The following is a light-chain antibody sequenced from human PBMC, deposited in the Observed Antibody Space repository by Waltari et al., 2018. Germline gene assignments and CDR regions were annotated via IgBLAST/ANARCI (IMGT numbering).Light chain of an antibody. V-gene: IGKV3-15*01. CDR3: QQYSNWPRT. CDR2: CAS. J-gene: IGKJ1*01. Sequence: EIVLTQSPATLSLSPGERATLSCRASQSVSSSLAWYQQKPGQAPRLLIYCASSRATGIPDRFSGSGSGTDFTLTISSLEPEDFAVYYCQQYSNWPRTFGQGTKVEIK. CDR1: QSVSSS.